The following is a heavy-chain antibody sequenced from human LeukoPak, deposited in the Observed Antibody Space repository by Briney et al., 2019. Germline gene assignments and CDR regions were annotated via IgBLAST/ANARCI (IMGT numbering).Heavy chain of an antibody. CDR3: ARARRENSCGWSALGY. J-gene: IGHJ4*02. D-gene: IGHD6-19*01. Sequence: ASVKVSCKASGYTLTGYYMHSVRQTPGQGLEWMGIINPSGGSTSYAQKFQGRVTMTRDTSTSTVYMEMSSLRSEDSAVYYCARARRENSCGWSALGYWGQGTLVTVSS. CDR2: INPSGGST. V-gene: IGHV1-46*01. CDR1: GYTLTGYY.